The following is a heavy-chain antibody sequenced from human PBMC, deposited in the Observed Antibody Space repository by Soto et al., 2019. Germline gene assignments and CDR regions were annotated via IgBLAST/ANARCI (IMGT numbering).Heavy chain of an antibody. Sequence: GGSLRLSCAASGFTFSSYWMHWVRQAPGKGLVWVSRINSDGSSTSYADSVKGRSTISRDNAKNTLYLQMNSLRAEDTAVYYCAAIVVVPAGHDAFDIWGQGTMVTVSS. J-gene: IGHJ3*02. CDR1: GFTFSSYW. CDR2: INSDGSST. V-gene: IGHV3-74*01. D-gene: IGHD2-2*01. CDR3: AAIVVVPAGHDAFDI.